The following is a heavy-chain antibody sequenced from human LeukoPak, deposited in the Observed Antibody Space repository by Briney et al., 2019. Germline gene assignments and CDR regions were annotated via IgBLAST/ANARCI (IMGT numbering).Heavy chain of an antibody. Sequence: ASETLSLTCIVSGVSITSSIYHWGWIRQPPGKGLAWIGNAYYTGSTSYNPSLKSRVTISVDTSKNHFSLKLSSVTAADTAVYYCARPHYCSGSSCSHFDYWGQGTLVTVSS. J-gene: IGHJ4*02. CDR2: AYYTGST. V-gene: IGHV4-39*02. CDR3: ARPHYCSGSSCSHFDY. CDR1: GVSITSSIYH. D-gene: IGHD2-15*01.